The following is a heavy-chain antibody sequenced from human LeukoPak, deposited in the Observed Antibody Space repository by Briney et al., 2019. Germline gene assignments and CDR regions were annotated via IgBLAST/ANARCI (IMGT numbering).Heavy chain of an antibody. CDR2: INPNSGGT. CDR1: GGTFSSYA. Sequence: ASVKVSCKASGGTFSSYAISWVRQAPGQGLEWMGWINPNSGGTNYAQKFQGRVTMTRDTSISTAYMELSRLRSDDTAVYYCARDGPSHYYDSSGYPNWFDPWGQGTLVTVSS. V-gene: IGHV1-2*02. J-gene: IGHJ5*02. CDR3: ARDGPSHYYDSSGYPNWFDP. D-gene: IGHD3-22*01.